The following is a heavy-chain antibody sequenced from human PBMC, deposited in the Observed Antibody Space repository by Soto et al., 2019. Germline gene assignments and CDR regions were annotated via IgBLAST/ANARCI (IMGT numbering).Heavy chain of an antibody. CDR2: ISGSGGST. CDR3: AKEGEDIVVVVAANYFDY. CDR1: GFTFSSYA. V-gene: IGHV3-23*01. D-gene: IGHD2-15*01. J-gene: IGHJ4*02. Sequence: EVQLLESGGGLVQPGGSLRLSCAASGFTFSSYAMSWVRQAPGKGLEWVSAISGSGGSTYYADSVKGRFTISRDNSKNTLYLQRNSLRAEDTAVYYCAKEGEDIVVVVAANYFDYWGQGTLVTVSS.